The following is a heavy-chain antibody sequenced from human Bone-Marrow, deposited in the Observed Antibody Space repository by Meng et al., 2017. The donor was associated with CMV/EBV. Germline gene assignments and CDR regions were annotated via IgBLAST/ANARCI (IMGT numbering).Heavy chain of an antibody. J-gene: IGHJ4*02. Sequence: SVKVSCKASGDTLNSYSINWVRQAPGQGLEWMGRLIPILNIANYAEKFQGRVTIIADKSTSTAYMELTSLRSEDTAVYYCARDREYCTNANCFNPQIHLGRGTLVPVSS. CDR1: GDTLNSYS. CDR3: ARDREYCTNANCFNPQIH. CDR2: LIPILNIA. D-gene: IGHD2-8*01. V-gene: IGHV1-69*04.